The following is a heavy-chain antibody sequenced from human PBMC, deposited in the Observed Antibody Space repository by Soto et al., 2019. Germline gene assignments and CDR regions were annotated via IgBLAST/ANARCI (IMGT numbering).Heavy chain of an antibody. CDR1: GGSFSSNA. J-gene: IGHJ3*02. CDR2: IIRILGSA. V-gene: IGHV1-69*01. D-gene: IGHD1-26*01. Sequence: SVKGSNEASGGSFSSNAISWVRQAPGQGLEWMGGIIRILGSANYAQNFQDRLTITADGSTTTTYMELNSLRSEDAAVYYCASRERVDAFDIWGQGTLVTVSS. CDR3: ASRERVDAFDI.